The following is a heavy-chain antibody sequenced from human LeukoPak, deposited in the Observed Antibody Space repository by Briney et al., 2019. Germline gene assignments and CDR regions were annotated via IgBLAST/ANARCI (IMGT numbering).Heavy chain of an antibody. D-gene: IGHD3-16*02. J-gene: IGHJ4*02. V-gene: IGHV4-4*02. CDR1: GGSISSRNW. CDR3: ARGPSDYVWGSYRFDY. Sequence: PSETLSLTRAVSGGSISSRNWWSWVRQPPGKGLEWIGEINHSGSTNYNPSLKSRVTISVDTSKNQFSLKLSSVTAADTAVYYCARGPSDYVWGSYRFDYWGQGTLVTVSS. CDR2: INHSGST.